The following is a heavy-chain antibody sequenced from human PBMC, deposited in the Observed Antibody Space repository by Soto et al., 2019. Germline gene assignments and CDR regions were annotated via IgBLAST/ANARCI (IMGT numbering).Heavy chain of an antibody. Sequence: GGSLRLSCAASGFTFSSYGMHWVRQAPGKGLEWVAVIWYDGSNKYYADSVKGRFTISRDNSKNTLYLQMNSLRAEDTAVYYCARDQYDFWSGYNWFDPWGQGTLVTVSS. J-gene: IGHJ5*02. CDR2: IWYDGSNK. V-gene: IGHV3-33*01. CDR3: ARDQYDFWSGYNWFDP. D-gene: IGHD3-3*01. CDR1: GFTFSSYG.